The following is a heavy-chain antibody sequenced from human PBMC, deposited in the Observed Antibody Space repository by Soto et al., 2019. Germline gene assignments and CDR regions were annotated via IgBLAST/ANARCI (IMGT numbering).Heavy chain of an antibody. V-gene: IGHV3-11*06. CDR2: ISSSSSHT. D-gene: IGHD3-22*01. CDR3: ARDDSSGYCDY. J-gene: IGHJ4*02. CDR1: GFTFSDYY. Sequence: GGSLRLSCAASGFTFSDYYMSWIRQAPGKGLEWVSYISSSSSHTNYADSVKGRFTISRDNAKNSLYLQMNSLRADDTAVYYCARDDSSGYCDYWGQGTLVT.